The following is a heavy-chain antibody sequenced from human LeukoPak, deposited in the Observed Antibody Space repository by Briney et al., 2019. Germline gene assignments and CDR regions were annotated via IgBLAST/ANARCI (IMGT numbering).Heavy chain of an antibody. D-gene: IGHD1/OR15-1a*01. Sequence: GGSLRLSCAASGFTFDDYAMHWVRQAPGKGLEWVSGISWNSGSIGYADSVKGRFTISRDNAKNSLYLQMNSLRAEDTALYYCGKPHREQDYFDYWGQGTLVTVSS. J-gene: IGHJ4*02. CDR3: GKPHREQDYFDY. V-gene: IGHV3-9*01. CDR1: GFTFDDYA. CDR2: ISWNSGSI.